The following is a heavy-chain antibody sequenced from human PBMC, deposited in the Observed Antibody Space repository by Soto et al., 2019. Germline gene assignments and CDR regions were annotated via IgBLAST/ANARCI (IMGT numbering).Heavy chain of an antibody. J-gene: IGHJ2*01. V-gene: IGHV3-23*01. CDR3: AKIASAYYYDSSGYWRRYWYFDL. CDR1: GFTFSSYA. CDR2: ISGSGGST. Sequence: GGSLRLSCAASGFTFSSYAMSWVRQAPGKGLEWVSAISGSGGSTYYADSVKGRFTISRDNSKNTLYLQMNSLRAEDTAVYYCAKIASAYYYDSSGYWRRYWYFDLWGRGTLVTVSS. D-gene: IGHD3-22*01.